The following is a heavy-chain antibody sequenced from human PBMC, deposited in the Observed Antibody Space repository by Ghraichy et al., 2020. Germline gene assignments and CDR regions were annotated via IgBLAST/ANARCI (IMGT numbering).Heavy chain of an antibody. CDR1: GFTVSSNY. D-gene: IGHD6-13*01. J-gene: IGHJ4*02. CDR3: ARAPRPVGSSRYFDY. V-gene: IGHV3-53*01. CDR2: IYSGGST. Sequence: GGSLRLSCAASGFTVSSNYISWVRQAPGKGLEWVSVIYSGGSTYYADSVKGRFTISRDNSKNTLYLQMNSLRAEDTAVYYCARAPRPVGSSRYFDYWGQGTLVTVSS.